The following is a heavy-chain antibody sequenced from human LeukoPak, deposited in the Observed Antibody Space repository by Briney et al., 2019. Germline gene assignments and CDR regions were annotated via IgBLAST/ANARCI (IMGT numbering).Heavy chain of an antibody. CDR1: GGSISSGSYY. CDR3: ARAYDFWSGRYYFDY. CDR2: IYTSGST. J-gene: IGHJ4*02. V-gene: IGHV4-61*02. D-gene: IGHD3-3*01. Sequence: SETLSLTCTVSGGSISSGSYYWSWIRQPAGKGLEWIGRIYTSGSTNYNPSLKSRVTISVDTSKNQFSLKLSSVTAADTAVYYCARAYDFWSGRYYFDYWGQGTLVTVSS.